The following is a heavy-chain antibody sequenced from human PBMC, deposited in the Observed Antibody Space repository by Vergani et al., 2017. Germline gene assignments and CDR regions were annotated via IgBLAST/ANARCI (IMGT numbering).Heavy chain of an antibody. Sequence: QVQLQESGPGLVKPSETLSLTCTVSGGSISSYYWSWIRQPPGKGLEWVGYFYYSGSTYYNPSLKSPVTNSIDTSKNQFSLKLGAVTAADTAVYCCASQKRHTVRGMDVWGQGTTVTVSS. J-gene: IGHJ6*02. CDR2: FYYSGST. D-gene: IGHD4-17*01. CDR1: GGSISSYY. V-gene: IGHV4-59*04. CDR3: ASQKRHTVRGMDV.